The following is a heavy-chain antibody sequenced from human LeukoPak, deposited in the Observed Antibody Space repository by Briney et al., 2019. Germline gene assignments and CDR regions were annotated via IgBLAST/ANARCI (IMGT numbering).Heavy chain of an antibody. CDR3: AKDPQWLVPRAGDYFDY. D-gene: IGHD6-19*01. CDR1: GFTFSSYA. V-gene: IGHV3-23*01. Sequence: GGSLRLSCAASGFTFSSYAMSWVRQAPGKGLEWVSAISGSGGSTYYADSVKGRFTISRDNSKNTLYLQMNSLRAEDTAVCYCAKDPQWLVPRAGDYFDYWGQGTLVTVSS. J-gene: IGHJ4*02. CDR2: ISGSGGST.